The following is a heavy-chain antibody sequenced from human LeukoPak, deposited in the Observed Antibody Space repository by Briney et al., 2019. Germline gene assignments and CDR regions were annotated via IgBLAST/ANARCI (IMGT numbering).Heavy chain of an antibody. V-gene: IGHV3-30*18. CDR1: GFSFSNYG. CDR2: ISDDASHK. CDR3: VKSREGYSKLD. J-gene: IGHJ4*02. D-gene: IGHD6-13*01. Sequence: GGSLRLSCVGSGFSFSNYGMHWVRQAPGKGLEWVAVISDDASHKYYADSVKGRFTISRDNSKNTLYLQMDSLRLEDTAVFYCVKSREGYSKLDWGQGTLVTVSS.